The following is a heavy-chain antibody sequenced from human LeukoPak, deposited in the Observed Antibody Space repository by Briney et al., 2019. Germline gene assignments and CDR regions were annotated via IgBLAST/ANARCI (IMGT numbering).Heavy chain of an antibody. CDR2: FDPEDGET. CDR3: ARDLVHHRLLGTAYNWFDP. V-gene: IGHV1-24*01. D-gene: IGHD3-16*01. J-gene: IGHJ5*02. Sequence: ASVKVSCKVSGYTLTELSMHWVRQAPGKGLEWMGGFDPEDGETIYAQKFQGRVTMTEDTSTDTAYMELSSLRSEDTAVYYCARDLVHHRLLGTAYNWFDPWGQGTLVTVSS. CDR1: GYTLTELS.